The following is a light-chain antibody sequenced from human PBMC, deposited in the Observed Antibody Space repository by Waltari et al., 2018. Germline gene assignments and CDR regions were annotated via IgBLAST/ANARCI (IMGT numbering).Light chain of an antibody. CDR2: KND. Sequence: QSVLTQTPSASGTPGQRVTISCSGSSSNIGSQYVYWYQQLPGTAPKLLMYKNDQRPAGVHDRFSGSKSGTSASLAIGGLRSEDEADYYCATWDDRLSGWLFGGGTKLTAL. V-gene: IGLV1-47*01. CDR1: SSNIGSQY. J-gene: IGLJ3*02. CDR3: ATWDDRLSGWL.